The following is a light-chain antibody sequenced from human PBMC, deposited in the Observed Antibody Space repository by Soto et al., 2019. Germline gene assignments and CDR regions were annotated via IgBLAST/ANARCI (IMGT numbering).Light chain of an antibody. CDR2: NTN. CDR1: SGSVSANYY. J-gene: IGLJ3*02. Sequence: QAVVTQEASLSVSPGTTVTLTCGLSSGSVSANYYPSWYQQTPGQAPRTLIYNTNTRSSGVPDRFSVSILGNKAALTITGAQADDESDYYCVLYMGSGIWVFGGGTKLTVL. CDR3: VLYMGSGIWV. V-gene: IGLV8-61*01.